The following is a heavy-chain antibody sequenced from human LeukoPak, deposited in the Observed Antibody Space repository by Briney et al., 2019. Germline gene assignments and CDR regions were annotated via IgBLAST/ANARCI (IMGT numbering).Heavy chain of an antibody. V-gene: IGHV3-48*04. CDR3: ARENPSGGGRAGDAFDI. CDR2: ISSSGSTI. CDR1: GFTFSSYS. J-gene: IGHJ3*02. D-gene: IGHD1-26*01. Sequence: GGSLRLSCAASGFTFSSYSMNWVRQAPGKGLEWVSSISSSGSTIYYTDSVKGRFTISRDNAKNSLYLQMNSLRAEDTAVYYCARENPSGGGRAGDAFDIWGQGTMVTVSS.